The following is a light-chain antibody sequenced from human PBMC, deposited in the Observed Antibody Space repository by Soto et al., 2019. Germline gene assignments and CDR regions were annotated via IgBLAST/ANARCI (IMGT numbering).Light chain of an antibody. CDR3: QQYHNWPPQYT. CDR2: SAF. J-gene: IGKJ2*01. V-gene: IGKV3-15*01. CDR1: QTISDN. Sequence: EIVMTQSPATLSVSPGERVTLSCRASQTISDNLAWFQQKSGQAPRLLIHSAFKRATGVPDRFSGSGSGTEFTLTISSLQSEDSAVYYCQQYHNWPPQYTFGQGTKLQIK.